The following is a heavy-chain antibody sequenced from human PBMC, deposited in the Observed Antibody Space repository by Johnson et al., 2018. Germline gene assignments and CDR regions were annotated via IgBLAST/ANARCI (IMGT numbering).Heavy chain of an antibody. D-gene: IGHD3-9*01. J-gene: IGHJ6*03. CDR3: ARGPHYDIVTGYQTDYYYYMDV. CDR1: GFTFSSYD. Sequence: VQLVESGGGLVQPGGSXRLSCAASGFTFSSYDMHWVRQATGKGLEWVSAIGTAGDTYYPGSVKGRFPISRENAKNSLYLQMNSLRAGETAVYYCARGPHYDIVTGYQTDYYYYMDVWGKGTTVTVSS. CDR2: IGTAGDT. V-gene: IGHV3-13*01.